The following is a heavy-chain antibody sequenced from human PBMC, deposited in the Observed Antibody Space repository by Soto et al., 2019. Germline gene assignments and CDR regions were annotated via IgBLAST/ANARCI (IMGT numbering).Heavy chain of an antibody. J-gene: IGHJ4*02. CDR2: IYYSGDT. D-gene: IGHD6-19*01. CDR1: GGSISSYY. V-gene: IGHV4-59*01. CDR3: ARGKAVARD. Sequence: SETLSLTCTVSGGSISSYYWSWIRQPPGKGLEYIGYIYYSGDTTYNPSLKSRVTISFDTSKNQFSLKLSSVTAADTAVYFCARGKAVARDWGQGTLVTVSS.